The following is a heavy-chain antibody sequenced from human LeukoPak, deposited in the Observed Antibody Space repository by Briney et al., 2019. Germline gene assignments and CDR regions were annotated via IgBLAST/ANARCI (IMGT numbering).Heavy chain of an antibody. CDR2: IRDSGSST. Sequence: GGSLRLSCAASGFTFSSYAMSWVRQAPGKGLEWVSAIRDSGSSTHYADSVKGRFTISRDNSKNTLYLQMNSLRAEDTAVYYCAKATSGSYSFWGQGTLVTVSS. V-gene: IGHV3-23*01. J-gene: IGHJ1*01. CDR3: AKATSGSYSF. CDR1: GFTFSSYA. D-gene: IGHD1-26*01.